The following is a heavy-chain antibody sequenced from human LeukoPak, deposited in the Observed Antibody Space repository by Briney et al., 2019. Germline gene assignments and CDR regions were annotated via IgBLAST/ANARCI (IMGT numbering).Heavy chain of an antibody. Sequence: GWSLRLSCATSGFTFSGYSMNWVRQAPGKGLEWVSSISSSSSYIYYADSVKGRFTISRDNAKNSLYLQMNSLRAEDTAVYYCARVGYCSSTSCYLRISDAFDIWGQGTMVTVSS. J-gene: IGHJ3*02. CDR2: ISSSSSYI. CDR3: ARVGYCSSTSCYLRISDAFDI. CDR1: GFTFSGYS. D-gene: IGHD2-2*01. V-gene: IGHV3-21*01.